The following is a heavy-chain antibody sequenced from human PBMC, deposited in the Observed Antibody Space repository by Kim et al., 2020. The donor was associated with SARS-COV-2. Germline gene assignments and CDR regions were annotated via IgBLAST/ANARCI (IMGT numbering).Heavy chain of an antibody. Sequence: SETLSLTCTVSGDSISTYYWSWIRQPPGKGLEWIGYISYSGSTSYNPSLKSRVTISVDMSKNQFSLNVTSVSAADTAVFYCARVGYYYETSGFYNYYFDYWGQGTPVTVSS. J-gene: IGHJ4*02. CDR2: ISYSGST. D-gene: IGHD3-22*01. CDR3: ARVGYYYETSGFYNYYFDY. CDR1: GDSISTYY. V-gene: IGHV4-59*01.